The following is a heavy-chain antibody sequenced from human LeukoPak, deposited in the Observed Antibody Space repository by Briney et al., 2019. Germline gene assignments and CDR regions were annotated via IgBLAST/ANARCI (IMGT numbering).Heavy chain of an antibody. Sequence: GGSLRLSCAASGFIFSDYSMNWVRQAPERGLEWLSYIGLDSGFTSYADSVKGRFTISSDTARNSLYLHLNSLRAGDTALYFCARDHNWAFDSWGQGTLVTVSS. J-gene: IGHJ4*02. CDR2: IGLDSGFT. D-gene: IGHD1-20*01. V-gene: IGHV3-21*05. CDR1: GFIFSDYS. CDR3: ARDHNWAFDS.